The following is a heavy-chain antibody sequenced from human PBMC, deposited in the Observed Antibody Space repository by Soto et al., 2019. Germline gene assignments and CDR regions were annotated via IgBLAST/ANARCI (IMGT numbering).Heavy chain of an antibody. J-gene: IGHJ4*02. CDR2: ISSSSSYI. CDR1: GFTFSSYS. V-gene: IGHV3-21*01. Sequence: PGGSLRLSCAASGFTFSSYSMNWVRQAPGKGLEWVSSISSSSSYIYYADSVKGRFTISRDNAKNPLYLQMNSLRAEDTAVYYCAPGLGYYYDSSGGNYWGQGTLVTVSS. CDR3: APGLGYYYDSSGGNY. D-gene: IGHD3-22*01.